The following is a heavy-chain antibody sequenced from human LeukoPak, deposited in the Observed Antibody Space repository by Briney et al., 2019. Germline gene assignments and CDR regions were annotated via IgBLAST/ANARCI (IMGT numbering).Heavy chain of an antibody. J-gene: IGHJ6*03. CDR3: ARWTLASRGPMDV. V-gene: IGHV1-8*02. Sequence: EASVKVSCKASGYTFTGYYMHWVRQATGQGLEWMGRMNPNSGNTGYAQKFQGRVTMTRNTSISTAYMELSSLRSEDTAVYYCARWTLASRGPMDVRGKGTTVTISS. CDR2: MNPNSGNT. CDR1: GYTFTGYY. D-gene: IGHD3-3*02.